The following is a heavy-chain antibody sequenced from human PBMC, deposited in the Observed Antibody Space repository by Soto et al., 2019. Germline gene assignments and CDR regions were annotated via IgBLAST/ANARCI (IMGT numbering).Heavy chain of an antibody. D-gene: IGHD4-4*01. CDR3: ARGDPLKTVDSNHYYYYYYGMDV. CDR1: GYTFTGYY. CDR2: INPNSGGT. V-gene: IGHV1-2*02. J-gene: IGHJ6*02. Sequence: QVQLVQSGAEVKKPGASVKVSCKASGYTFTGYYMHWVRQAPGQGLEWMGGINPNSGGTNYAQKYQGRVAMTRDTSISTAYLELSRLRSDDTAVYYCARGDPLKTVDSNHYYYYYYGMDVWGQGTTVTVSS.